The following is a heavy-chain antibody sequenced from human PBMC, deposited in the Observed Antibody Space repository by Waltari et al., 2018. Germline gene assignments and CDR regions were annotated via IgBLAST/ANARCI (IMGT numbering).Heavy chain of an antibody. V-gene: IGHV1-69*12. J-gene: IGHJ3*02. Sequence: QVQLVQSGAEVKKPGSSVKVSCQASGGAFGPYAITWGRQAPGHGLEWVGGIIPIYGTPNFAQKFQGRVTFTADESTTTAYMELTSLKSEDTAIYYCARRNLGYAFDIWGQGTLVTVSS. CDR3: ARRNLGYAFDI. CDR2: IIPIYGTP. D-gene: IGHD1-26*01. CDR1: GGAFGPYA.